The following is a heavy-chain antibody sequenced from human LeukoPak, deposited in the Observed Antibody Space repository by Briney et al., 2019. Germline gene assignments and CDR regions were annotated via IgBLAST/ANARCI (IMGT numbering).Heavy chain of an antibody. V-gene: IGHV3-7*03. CDR2: IKQDGSEK. Sequence: AGGSLRLSCVASEFTFSSFWLTWVRQAPGQGLEWVANIKQDGSEKYYVDSVKGRFTISRDNDKNSVFLEMNSLRAEDTAVYYCARVDPYDFWSGYSDLGWGLDVWGHGTTVIVSS. CDR1: EFTFSSFW. J-gene: IGHJ6*02. CDR3: ARVDPYDFWSGYSDLGWGLDV. D-gene: IGHD3-3*01.